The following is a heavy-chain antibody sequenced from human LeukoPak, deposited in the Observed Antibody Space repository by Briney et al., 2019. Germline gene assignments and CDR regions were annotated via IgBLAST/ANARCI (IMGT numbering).Heavy chain of an antibody. D-gene: IGHD1-26*01. CDR3: ARAPLSGSYLINWFDP. V-gene: IGHV3-66*01. J-gene: IGHJ5*02. Sequence: PGGSLRLSCAASGFIVSNNHINWIRQAPGKGLEWVSIIYSGDTTYYSDSVKGRFILSSDNSKNMLYLQMNSLRAEDTAVYYCARAPLSGSYLINWFDPWGQGTLVTVSS. CDR2: IYSGDTT. CDR1: GFIVSNNH.